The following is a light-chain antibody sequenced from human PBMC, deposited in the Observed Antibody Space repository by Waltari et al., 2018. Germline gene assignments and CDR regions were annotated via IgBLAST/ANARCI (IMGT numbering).Light chain of an antibody. CDR2: GAS. Sequence: EIVMTQSPATLSVSPGERATLSCRASQGVSSSLAWYQEKPGQDPRLRIYGASPRATGIPGRISGSGSGAEFTLTISSLQSEDSAVYYCQQYNAWPRTFGQGTKLEVK. CDR3: QQYNAWPRT. CDR1: QGVSSS. J-gene: IGKJ1*01. V-gene: IGKV3-15*01.